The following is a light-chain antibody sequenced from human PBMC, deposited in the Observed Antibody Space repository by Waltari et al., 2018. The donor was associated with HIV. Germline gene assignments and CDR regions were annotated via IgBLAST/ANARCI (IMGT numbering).Light chain of an antibody. CDR1: QSGPYSY. J-gene: IGKJ2*01. CDR2: GAS. CDR3: QQYGGLPYT. V-gene: IGKV3-20*01. Sequence: EIVLTQSPGTLSLSPGERVTLSCWASQSGPYSYLAWYQQRPGQPPRLLIAGASSRATGIPDRFGGSGSGTDFTLTISRLEPEDFAVYYCQQYGGLPYTFGQGTKLEI.